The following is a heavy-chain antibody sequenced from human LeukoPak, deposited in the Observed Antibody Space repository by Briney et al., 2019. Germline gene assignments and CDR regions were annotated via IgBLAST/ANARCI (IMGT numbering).Heavy chain of an antibody. Sequence: PSETLSLTCTVSGGSISSSSYYWGWIRQPPGKGLEWIGSIYYSGSTYYNPSLKSRVTISVDTSKNQLSLKLSSVTAADTAVYYCARVLPDIAVAGNFDYWGQGTLVTVSS. CDR3: ARVLPDIAVAGNFDY. CDR1: GGSISSSSYY. J-gene: IGHJ4*02. CDR2: IYYSGST. V-gene: IGHV4-39*07. D-gene: IGHD6-19*01.